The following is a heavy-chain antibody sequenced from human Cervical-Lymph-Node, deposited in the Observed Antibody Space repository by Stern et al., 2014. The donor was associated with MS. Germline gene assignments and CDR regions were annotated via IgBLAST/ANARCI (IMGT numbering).Heavy chain of an antibody. Sequence: QVQLQESCPGLVKPSETLSLTCTVSGDSISSYYWSWIRQPAGKGLEWIGRIPTSRQTNYNPSLQSRVSMSVDMSKNQISLKLTSATAADTAVYYCARDRGGDLSLGDLSVFPYFDHWGQGSLVTVSS. V-gene: IGHV4-4*07. J-gene: IGHJ4*02. CDR1: GDSISSYY. CDR2: IPTSRQT. CDR3: ARDRGGDLSLGDLSVFPYFDH. D-gene: IGHD3-16*02.